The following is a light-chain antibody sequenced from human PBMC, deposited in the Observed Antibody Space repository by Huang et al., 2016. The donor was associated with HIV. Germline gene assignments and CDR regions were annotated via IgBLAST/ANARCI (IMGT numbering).Light chain of an antibody. CDR1: RSITNY. CDR3: QQSFNTPPT. Sequence: DIQMDQYPSSLSASVGDRVTITCRASRSITNYLNWYQQKPGKAPKRLIFTTSFLQSGVPSRFSVNGSGTEFTLTITSLQPEDFATYYCQQSFNTPPTFGQGSKLDIK. V-gene: IGKV1-39*01. J-gene: IGKJ2*01. CDR2: TTS.